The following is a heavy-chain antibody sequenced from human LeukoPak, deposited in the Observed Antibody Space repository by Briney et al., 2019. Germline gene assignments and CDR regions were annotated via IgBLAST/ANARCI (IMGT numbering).Heavy chain of an antibody. CDR2: IKSKTDGGTT. CDR1: GFTFSNAW. CDR3: ARGDSTDAFDI. Sequence: GGSLRLSCAASGFTFSNAWMNWVRQAPGKGLEWVGRIKSKTDGGTTDYAAPVKGRFTISRDDSRNTLYLQMNSLKTEDTAVYYCARGDSTDAFDIWGQGTMVTVSS. V-gene: IGHV3-15*07. D-gene: IGHD3-16*01. J-gene: IGHJ3*02.